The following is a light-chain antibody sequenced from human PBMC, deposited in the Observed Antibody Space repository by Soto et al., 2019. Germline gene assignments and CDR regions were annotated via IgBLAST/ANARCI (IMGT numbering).Light chain of an antibody. V-gene: IGLV2-8*01. Sequence: QSVLTQPPSASGSPGQSVTISCTGTSSDVGGYNYVSWYQQHPGKAPKLMIYEVSKRPSGVPDRFSGSKSGNTASLTVSGLQAEDEADYYCSSYAAGNNVVFGGG. CDR3: SSYAAGNNVV. J-gene: IGLJ2*01. CDR2: EVS. CDR1: SSDVGGYNY.